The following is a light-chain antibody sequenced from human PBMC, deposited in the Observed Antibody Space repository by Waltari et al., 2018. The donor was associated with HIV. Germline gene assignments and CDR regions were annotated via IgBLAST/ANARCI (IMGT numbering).Light chain of an antibody. V-gene: IGLV2-8*01. CDR3: VSYTEKDTFLL. CDR2: DVT. CDR1: SNDIGTYNF. J-gene: IGLJ2*01. Sequence: HPPSASGSPGQSVAISCTGSSNDIGTYNFVSWYQHHPGKAPKLLIYDVTRRPPGIPDRFSGTKSGYTASLTVSDLQVEDEADYYCVSYTEKDTFLLFGGGTKLAV.